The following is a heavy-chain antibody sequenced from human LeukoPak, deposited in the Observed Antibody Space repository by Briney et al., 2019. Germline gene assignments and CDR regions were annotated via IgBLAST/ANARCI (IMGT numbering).Heavy chain of an antibody. J-gene: IGHJ4*02. D-gene: IGHD5-24*01. Sequence: PGGSLRLSCAASGFTFSSYWMHWVRQVPGKGLVWVSRMNGDGSSTAYADSVKGRFTISRDNAENTLYLQMNSLRADNTAVYYCARSRDGRGDYWGQGTLVTVSS. CDR3: ARSRDGRGDY. CDR2: MNGDGSST. CDR1: GFTFSSYW. V-gene: IGHV3-74*01.